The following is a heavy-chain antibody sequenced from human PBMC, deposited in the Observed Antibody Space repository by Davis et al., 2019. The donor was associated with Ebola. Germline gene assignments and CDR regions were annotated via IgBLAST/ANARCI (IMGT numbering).Heavy chain of an antibody. CDR2: IYYSGST. Sequence: SETLSLTCTVSGGSISSSSYYWGWIRQPPGKGLEWIGSIYYSGSTYYNPSLKSRVTISVDTSKNQFSLKLSSVTAADTAVYYCARRYYYDSSGYYYWGQGTLVTVSS. J-gene: IGHJ4*02. V-gene: IGHV4-39*01. CDR1: GGSISSSSYY. CDR3: ARRYYYDSSGYYY. D-gene: IGHD3-22*01.